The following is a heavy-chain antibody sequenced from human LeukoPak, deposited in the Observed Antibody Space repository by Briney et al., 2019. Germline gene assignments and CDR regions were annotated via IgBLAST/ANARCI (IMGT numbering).Heavy chain of an antibody. CDR3: AKHNAKSYYYYYGMDV. CDR1: GFTFSSYA. V-gene: IGHV3-23*01. CDR2: ISGSGGST. Sequence: QPGGSLRLSCAASGFTFSSYAMSWVRQAPGKGLEWVSAISGSGGSTYYADSVKGRFTISRDNSKNTLYLQMNSLRAEDTAVYYCAKHNAKSYYYYYGMDVWGQGTTVTVSS. J-gene: IGHJ6*02. D-gene: IGHD1-14*01.